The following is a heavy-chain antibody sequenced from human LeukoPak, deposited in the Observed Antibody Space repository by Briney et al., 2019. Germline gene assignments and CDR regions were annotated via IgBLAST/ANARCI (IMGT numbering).Heavy chain of an antibody. V-gene: IGHV3-7*01. J-gene: IGHJ4*02. Sequence: GGSLRLSCAASGFTFSSYGMHWVRQAPGKGLEWVANIKQDGSEKYYVDSVKGRFTISRDNAKNSLYLQMSSLRAEDTAVYYCARDSLYAIDYWGQGTLVTVSS. D-gene: IGHD2-8*01. CDR2: IKQDGSEK. CDR3: ARDSLYAIDY. CDR1: GFTFSSYG.